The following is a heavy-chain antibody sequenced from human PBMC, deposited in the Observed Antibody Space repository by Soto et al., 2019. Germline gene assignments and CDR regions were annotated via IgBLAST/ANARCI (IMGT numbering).Heavy chain of an antibody. CDR1: VGSISSYY. CDR3: ARRSGTSFGY. CDR2: IYYSGST. V-gene: IGHV4-59*01. D-gene: IGHD1-1*01. J-gene: IGHJ4*02. Sequence: SVTLSLTCTVSVGSISSYYWSWIRQPPGKGLEWIGYIYYSGSTNYNPSLKRRVTISVDTSKNQFSLKLSSVTAADTAVYYCARRSGTSFGYWGQRTLVTAPQ.